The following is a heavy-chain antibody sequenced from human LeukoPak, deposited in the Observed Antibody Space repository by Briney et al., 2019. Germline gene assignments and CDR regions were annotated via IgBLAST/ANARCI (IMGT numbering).Heavy chain of an antibody. Sequence: SVKVSCKASGGTFSSYAISWVRQAPGQGLEWMGGIIPIFGTANYAQKFQGRVTITTDESTSTAYMELSSLRSEDTAVYYCAIGAFYYGSGSYAGYYMDVWGKGTTVTVSS. D-gene: IGHD3-10*01. CDR2: IIPIFGTA. CDR3: AIGAFYYGSGSYAGYYMDV. J-gene: IGHJ6*03. V-gene: IGHV1-69*05. CDR1: GGTFSSYA.